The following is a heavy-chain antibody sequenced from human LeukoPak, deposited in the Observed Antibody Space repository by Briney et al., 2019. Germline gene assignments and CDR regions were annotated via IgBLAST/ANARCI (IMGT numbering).Heavy chain of an antibody. CDR3: ARGANWYSSGWYLRFYFDY. Sequence: SGTLSLTCAVYGGSFSGYYWSWIRQPPGKGLEWIGEINHSGSTNYNPSLKSRVTISVDTSKNQFSLKLSSVTAADTAVYYCARGANWYSSGWYLRFYFDYWGQGTLVTVSS. J-gene: IGHJ4*02. D-gene: IGHD6-19*01. CDR2: INHSGST. CDR1: GGSFSGYY. V-gene: IGHV4-34*01.